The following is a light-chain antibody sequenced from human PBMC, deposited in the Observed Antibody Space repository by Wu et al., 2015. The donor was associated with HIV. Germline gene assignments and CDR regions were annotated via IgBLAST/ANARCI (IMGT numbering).Light chain of an antibody. V-gene: IGKV1-12*01. CDR3: QQCSNYPST. CDR1: QGISTW. J-gene: IGKJ1*01. CDR2: AAS. Sequence: DIQMTQSPSSVFASVGDRVTITCRASQGISTWLAWYQQKPGKAPKLLIYAASSLHSGVPSRFSGSGSGTEFTLTISSLQPDDFATYYCQQCSNYPSTFGQGTKVEI.